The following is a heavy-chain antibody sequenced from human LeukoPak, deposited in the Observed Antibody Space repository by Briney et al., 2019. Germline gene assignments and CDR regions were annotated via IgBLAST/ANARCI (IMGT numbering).Heavy chain of an antibody. V-gene: IGHV1-18*01. Sequence: ASVKVSCKASAYTFTSYGISWVRQAPGQGLEWMGWISAYNGNTNYAQKLQGRVTMTTDTSTSTAYMELRSLSSDDTAVYYCARGRSAYYDFWSGYPIDYWGQGTLVTVSS. CDR1: AYTFTSYG. J-gene: IGHJ4*02. CDR2: ISAYNGNT. D-gene: IGHD3-3*01. CDR3: ARGRSAYYDFWSGYPIDY.